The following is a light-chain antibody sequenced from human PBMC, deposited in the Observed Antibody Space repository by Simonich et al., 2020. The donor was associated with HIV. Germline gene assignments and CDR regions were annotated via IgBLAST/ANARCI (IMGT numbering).Light chain of an antibody. CDR3: QQRSNWPLT. CDR2: DAS. Sequence: EIVLTQSPATLSLSPGERATLACRASQSVSSYLALSQQKPGQAPRLLIYDASNRATGIPARFSGSGSGTDFTLTISSLEPEDFAVYYCQQRSNWPLTFGGGTKVEIK. CDR1: QSVSSY. J-gene: IGKJ4*01. V-gene: IGKV3-11*01.